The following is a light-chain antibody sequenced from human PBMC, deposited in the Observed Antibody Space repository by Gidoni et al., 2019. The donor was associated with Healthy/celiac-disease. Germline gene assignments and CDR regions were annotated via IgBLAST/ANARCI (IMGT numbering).Light chain of an antibody. CDR2: RNN. V-gene: IGLV1-47*01. CDR3: AAWDDSLSGRV. CDR1: SSNIGSNY. J-gene: IGLJ1*01. Sequence: QSVLTQPPSASGPPGQGATISCSGSSSNIGSNYVYWYQQLPGTAPKLLIYRNNQRPSGVPDRFSGSKSGTSASLAISGLRSEDEADYYCAAWDDSLSGRVFGTGTKVTVL.